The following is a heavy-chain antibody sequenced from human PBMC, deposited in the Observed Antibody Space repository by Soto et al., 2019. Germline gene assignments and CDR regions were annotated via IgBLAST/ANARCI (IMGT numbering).Heavy chain of an antibody. Sequence: QTQLQESGPGLVKPSETLSLTCTVSGASVSSGYWSWIRQPPGKGLEWIGFMYLGGSFNYNPSLTSRATRSAEPSTNHFPLKTPSVTSSDTAKQYCAKSYYDSTAFEVEPWGQATLVTVSA. CDR1: GASVSSGY. D-gene: IGHD1-26*01. J-gene: IGHJ5*02. CDR3: AKSYYDSTAFEVEP. CDR2: MYLGGSF. V-gene: IGHV4-59*02.